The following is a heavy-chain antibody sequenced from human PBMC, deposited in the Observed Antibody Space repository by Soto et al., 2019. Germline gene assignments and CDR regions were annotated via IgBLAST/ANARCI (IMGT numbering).Heavy chain of an antibody. CDR1: GNTLTSYA. CDR3: ARAIVVVTPPDY. J-gene: IGHJ4*02. Sequence: GAPGKVSLKASGNTLTSYAMHWGRQPPGQTLAWMGWLNAGNGNTKYSQKFQGRVTITRGTSASTAYMELSSLRSEDTAVYYCARAIVVVTPPDYWGQGTLVTVSS. CDR2: LNAGNGNT. D-gene: IGHD3-22*01. V-gene: IGHV1-3*01.